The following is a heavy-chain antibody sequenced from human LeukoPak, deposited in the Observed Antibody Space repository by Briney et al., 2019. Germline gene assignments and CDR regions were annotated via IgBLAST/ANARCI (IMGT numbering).Heavy chain of an antibody. Sequence: TGGSLTLSCAAPGFTFSSFWMGWVRQSPGKGLEWVANIKPDGGEKYYLDSVKGRFTISRDNAKNSLYLQLNSLRAEDTAVYYCATEGSGNYFYFFDYWAREPWSPSPQ. D-gene: IGHD2/OR15-2a*01. CDR3: ATEGSGNYFYFFDY. CDR1: GFTFSSFW. CDR2: IKPDGGEK. V-gene: IGHV3-7*01. J-gene: IGHJ4*02.